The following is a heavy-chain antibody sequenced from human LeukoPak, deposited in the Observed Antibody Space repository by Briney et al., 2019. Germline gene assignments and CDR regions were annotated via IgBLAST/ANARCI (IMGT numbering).Heavy chain of an antibody. CDR1: GYTFTSYG. CDR2: ISAYNGNT. Sequence: ASVKVSCKASGYTFTSYGISWVRQAPGQGLEWMGWISAYNGNTNYAQKLQGRVTMTTDTSTSTAYMELRSLRSDDTAVYYCARGPPRVGELLDYYYYYGMDVWGQGTTVTVSS. J-gene: IGHJ6*02. D-gene: IGHD1-26*01. V-gene: IGHV1-18*01. CDR3: ARGPPRVGELLDYYYYYGMDV.